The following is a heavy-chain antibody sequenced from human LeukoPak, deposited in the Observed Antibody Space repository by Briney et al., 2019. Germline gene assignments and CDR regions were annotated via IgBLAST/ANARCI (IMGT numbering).Heavy chain of an antibody. CDR2: ITSSSSYI. D-gene: IGHD6-19*01. V-gene: IGHV3-21*01. CDR1: GFTFSSYS. Sequence: KPGWSLRLSCAASGFTFSSYSMNWVRQAPGKVLEWVSSITSSSSYIYYADSVKGRFTISRNNAKNSLYLQMTSLRAEDTAVYYCARLGTVAGHTFDYWGQGTLVTVSS. J-gene: IGHJ4*02. CDR3: ARLGTVAGHTFDY.